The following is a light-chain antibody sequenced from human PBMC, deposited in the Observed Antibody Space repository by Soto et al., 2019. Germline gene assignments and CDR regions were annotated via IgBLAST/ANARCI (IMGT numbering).Light chain of an antibody. Sequence: EIVLTQSPATLSLSPGERATLSCRASQSISSYLAWYQQKPGQAPRLLIYDASDRATGIPARFSGSGSGTDFTLTISSLESEDFAVYYCRAITFGQGTRLEIK. CDR1: QSISSY. CDR3: RAIT. J-gene: IGKJ5*01. V-gene: IGKV3-11*01. CDR2: DAS.